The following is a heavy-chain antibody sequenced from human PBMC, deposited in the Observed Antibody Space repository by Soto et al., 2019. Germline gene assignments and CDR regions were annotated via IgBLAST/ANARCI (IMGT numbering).Heavy chain of an antibody. CDR2: INPSGGST. Sequence: ASVKVSCKASGYTFTCYYMHWVRQAPGQGLEWMGIINPSGGSTSYAQKFQGRVTMTRDTSTSTVYMELSSLRSEDTAVYYCARDDYGDYPYNWFDPWGQRTLVTVSS. V-gene: IGHV1-46*03. CDR3: ARDDYGDYPYNWFDP. CDR1: GYTFTCYY. D-gene: IGHD4-17*01. J-gene: IGHJ5*02.